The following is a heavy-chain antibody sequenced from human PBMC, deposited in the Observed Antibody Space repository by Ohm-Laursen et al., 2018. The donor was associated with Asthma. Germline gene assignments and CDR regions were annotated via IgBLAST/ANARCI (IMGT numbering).Heavy chain of an antibody. D-gene: IGHD4-17*01. Sequence: SSVKVSCKASGYTFTSYGISWVRQAPGQGLEWMGWISAYNGNTNYAQKLQGRVTMTTDTSTSTAYMELRSLRSDDTAVYYCARDKGADYGDYFRGDAYDYWGQGTLVTVSS. CDR3: ARDKGADYGDYFRGDAYDY. CDR1: GYTFTSYG. J-gene: IGHJ4*02. V-gene: IGHV1-18*04. CDR2: ISAYNGNT.